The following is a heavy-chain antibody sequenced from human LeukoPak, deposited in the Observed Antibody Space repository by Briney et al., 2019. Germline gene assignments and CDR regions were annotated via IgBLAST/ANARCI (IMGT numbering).Heavy chain of an antibody. J-gene: IGHJ5*02. D-gene: IGHD2-8*01. CDR1: GGSFSGYY. CDR3: ARGPPDIVLMVYATRWNWFDP. V-gene: IGHV4-34*01. Sequence: SETLSLTCAVYGGSFSGYYWSWIRKPPGKGLEWIGEINHSASTNYNPSLKSLVTISVDTSKNQFSLKLSSVTAADTAVYYCARGPPDIVLMVYATRWNWFDPWGQGTLVTVSS. CDR2: INHSAST.